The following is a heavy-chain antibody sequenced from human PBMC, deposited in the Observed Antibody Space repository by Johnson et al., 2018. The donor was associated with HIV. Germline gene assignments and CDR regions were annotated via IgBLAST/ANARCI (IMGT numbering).Heavy chain of an antibody. CDR3: AKARRYSGSYWDGAFDI. Sequence: VQLVESGGGVVQPGRSLRLSCAASGFTFSSYAMHWVRQAPGKGLEWVAVISYDGSNKYYADSVKGRFTISRDNSNNTLYLQMNSLRAEDTAVYYCAKARRYSGSYWDGAFDIWGQGTMVTVSS. CDR1: GFTFSSYA. D-gene: IGHD1-26*01. V-gene: IGHV3-30*04. CDR2: ISYDGSNK. J-gene: IGHJ3*02.